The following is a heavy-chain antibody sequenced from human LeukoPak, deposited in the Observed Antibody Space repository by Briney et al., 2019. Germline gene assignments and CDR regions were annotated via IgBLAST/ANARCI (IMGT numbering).Heavy chain of an antibody. CDR2: VDPNSGGT. V-gene: IGHV1-2*02. D-gene: IGHD3-10*01. CDR3: ARDNYGILDY. CDR1: GYTFTSYG. J-gene: IGHJ4*02. Sequence: ASVKVSCKASGYTFTSYGISWVRQAPGQGLEWMGWVDPNSGGTKYVQKFQGRFTMTRDTSNNTAYMELSRLRFDDTAVYFCARDNYGILDYWGQGTLVTVSS.